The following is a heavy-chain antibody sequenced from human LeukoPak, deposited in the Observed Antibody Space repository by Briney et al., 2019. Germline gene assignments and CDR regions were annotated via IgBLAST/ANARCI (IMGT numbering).Heavy chain of an antibody. J-gene: IGHJ6*03. CDR2: ISAGDST. Sequence: PGGSLRLSCAASGFTFSSYAMSWVRQAPGKGLEWVSTISAGDSTYCPDSVKGRFTISRDNSKNTLYLQMNSLRAEDTAVYYCAKAGIYCSGGSCYEYYYYYYYMDVWGKGTTVTVSS. V-gene: IGHV3-23*01. CDR3: AKAGIYCSGGSCYEYYYYYYYMDV. D-gene: IGHD2-15*01. CDR1: GFTFSSYA.